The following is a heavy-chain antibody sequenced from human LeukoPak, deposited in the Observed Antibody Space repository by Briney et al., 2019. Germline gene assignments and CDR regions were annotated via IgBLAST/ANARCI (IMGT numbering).Heavy chain of an antibody. CDR2: ISYSGST. D-gene: IGHD6-13*01. J-gene: IGHJ1*01. CDR1: GGSISSYY. V-gene: IGHV4-59*08. CDR3: ARVAAGIGFFQH. Sequence: SETLSLTCSVSGGSISSYYWSWIRQPPGKGLEWIGYISYSGSTNYNPSLKSRVTISVDTSKNQLSLKLSSVTAADTAVYYCARVAAGIGFFQHWGQGTLVTVSS.